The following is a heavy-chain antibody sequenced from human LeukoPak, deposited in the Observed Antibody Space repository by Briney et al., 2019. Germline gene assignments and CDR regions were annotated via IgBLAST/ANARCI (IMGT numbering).Heavy chain of an antibody. V-gene: IGHV3-23*01. Sequence: PGGSLRLSCATSGFTFSRYAMSWVRQAPGKGLEWVSAISGSGGSTYYADSVKGRFTISRDNSKNTLYLQMNSLRAEDTAVYYCAKRFIAARLLSPPYYGMDVWGQGTTVTVSS. CDR3: AKRFIAARLLSPPYYGMDV. CDR2: ISGSGGST. CDR1: GFTFSRYA. D-gene: IGHD6-6*01. J-gene: IGHJ6*02.